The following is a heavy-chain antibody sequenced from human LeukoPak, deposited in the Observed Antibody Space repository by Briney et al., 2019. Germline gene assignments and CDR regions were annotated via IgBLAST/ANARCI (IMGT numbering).Heavy chain of an antibody. CDR3: ARDRVITRVGGFRGAPDTWSAP. CDR1: GGTFSSYA. Sequence: GASVKVSCKASGGTFSSYAISWVRQAPGQGLEWMGGIIPIFGTANYAQKFQGRVTITTDESTSTAYMDLRSRRSEDTAVYYCARDRVITRVGGFRGAPDTWSAPGARGTVATVP. D-gene: IGHD3-10*01. CDR2: IIPIFGTA. J-gene: IGHJ5*02. V-gene: IGHV1-69*05.